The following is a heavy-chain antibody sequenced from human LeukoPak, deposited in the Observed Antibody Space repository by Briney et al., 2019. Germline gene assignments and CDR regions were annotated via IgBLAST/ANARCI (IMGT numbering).Heavy chain of an antibody. V-gene: IGHV4-30-2*01. CDR1: GGSISSGAYS. CDR2: IFHSVST. Sequence: SQTLSLTCAVSGGSISSGAYSGSWIRQPPGKGLEWLGYIFHSVSTYSNPSLKSRVTISLDRSKNQFSLELNSVTVADTAVYYCARHDQVSTSSPKFNDAFDIWGQGTMVTVSS. J-gene: IGHJ3*02. CDR3: ARHDQVSTSSPKFNDAFDI. D-gene: IGHD2-2*01.